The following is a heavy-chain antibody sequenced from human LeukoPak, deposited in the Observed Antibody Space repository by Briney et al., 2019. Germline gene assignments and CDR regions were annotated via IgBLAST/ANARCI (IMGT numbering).Heavy chain of an antibody. CDR2: ISSNGGST. J-gene: IGHJ4*02. Sequence: PGGSLRLSCSASGFTFSSYAMHWVRQAPGKGLEYVSAISSNGGSTYYADSVKGRFTISRDNSKNTLYLQMSSLRAEDTAVYYCVKERGYCSGGSCYFDYWGLGTLVTVSS. CDR1: GFTFSSYA. D-gene: IGHD2-15*01. V-gene: IGHV3-64D*06. CDR3: VKERGYCSGGSCYFDY.